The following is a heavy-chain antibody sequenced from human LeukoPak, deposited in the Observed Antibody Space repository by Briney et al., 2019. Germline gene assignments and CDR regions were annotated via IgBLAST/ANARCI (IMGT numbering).Heavy chain of an antibody. D-gene: IGHD3-22*01. CDR1: GYSFTSYW. V-gene: IGHV5-10-1*01. Sequence: GESLKISCKGSGYSFTSYWISWVRQMHGKGVEWMGRIDPSDSYTNYSPSFQGHVTISADKSISTAYLQWSSLKASDTAMYYCARQPGVVVITSNWFDPWGQGTLVTVSS. CDR3: ARQPGVVVITSNWFDP. CDR2: IDPSDSYT. J-gene: IGHJ5*02.